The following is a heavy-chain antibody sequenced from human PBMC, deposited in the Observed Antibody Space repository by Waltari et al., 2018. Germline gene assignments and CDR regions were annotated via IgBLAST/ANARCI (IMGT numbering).Heavy chain of an antibody. J-gene: IGHJ4*02. CDR1: GYTFFSHW. V-gene: IGHV5-10-1*03. CDR3: SRHVSGTYYEDY. D-gene: IGHD1-26*01. CDR2: IDPRDSYT. Sequence: EVQLVQSGAELKKPGESLRLSCEASGYTFFSHWISWVRQVPGKGLEWLGRIDPRDSYTNYSPSFHGHVTISVDKSINTAYLQWNSLKASDTATYYCSRHVSGTYYEDYWGQGTLVTVSS.